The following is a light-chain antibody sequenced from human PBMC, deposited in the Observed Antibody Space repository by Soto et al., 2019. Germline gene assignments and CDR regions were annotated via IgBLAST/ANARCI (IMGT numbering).Light chain of an antibody. CDR2: DGF. J-gene: IGKJ4*01. Sequence: EIVLTPSPATLYLSPGERATLSCRASQTIDNYLHWYHQKPGQAPRLLIYDGFYRAAGVPARFSGVGSGTDFTLTISSLEPEDFAFYYCQQRKDWPLTFGGGTRVEI. CDR3: QQRKDWPLT. V-gene: IGKV3-11*01. CDR1: QTIDNY.